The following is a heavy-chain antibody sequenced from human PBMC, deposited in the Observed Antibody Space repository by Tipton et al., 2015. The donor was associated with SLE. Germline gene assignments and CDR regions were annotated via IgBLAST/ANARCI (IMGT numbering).Heavy chain of an antibody. CDR3: ARGGGSSSGRWFDP. V-gene: IGHV4-34*01. CDR2: INHSGGT. CDR1: GGSFSGYY. J-gene: IGHJ5*02. Sequence: TLSLTCAVYGGSFSGYYWSWIRQPPGKGLEWIGEINHSGGTNYNPSLKSRVSISVDTSKNQFSLKLRSASDADTAVYYCARGGGSSSGRWFDPWGQGTLVTVSS. D-gene: IGHD6-6*01.